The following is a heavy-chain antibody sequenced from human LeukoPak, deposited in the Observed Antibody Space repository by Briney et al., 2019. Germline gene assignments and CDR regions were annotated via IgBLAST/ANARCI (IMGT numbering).Heavy chain of an antibody. CDR1: GFTFSNFW. J-gene: IGHJ4*02. CDR2: IKHDGSEK. CDR3: ARHVVGVGFDY. Sequence: GGSLRLSCAASGFTFSNFWMSWVRQAPGKGLEWVANIKHDGSEKYYVDSVKGRFTISRDNAKNSLYLQMNSLRAEDTAVYYCARHVVGVGFDYWGQGTLVTVSS. D-gene: IGHD3-22*01. V-gene: IGHV3-7*01.